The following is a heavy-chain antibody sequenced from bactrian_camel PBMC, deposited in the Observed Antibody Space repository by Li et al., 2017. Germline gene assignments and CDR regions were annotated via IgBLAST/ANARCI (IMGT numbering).Heavy chain of an antibody. J-gene: IGHJ4*01. CDR1: GHSDSSYF. D-gene: IGHD7*01. CDR2: IDNRGSAT. V-gene: IGHV3S40*01. CDR3: AANRRPVAAWWLKDEYSY. Sequence: DVQLVESGGGSVQAGGTLRLGCAASGHSDSSYFMAWFRQAPGKEREGVAAIDNRGSATYTYAVQGRFTISKDSAKNTMYLQINSLKPEDTAMYYCAANRRPVAAWWLKDEYSYWGQGTQVTVS.